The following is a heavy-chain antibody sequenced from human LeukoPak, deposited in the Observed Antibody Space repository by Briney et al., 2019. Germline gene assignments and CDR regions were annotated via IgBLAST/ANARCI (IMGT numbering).Heavy chain of an antibody. CDR3: ARNTVTKNLYYYYYMDV. D-gene: IGHD4-17*01. CDR2: IYTSGST. J-gene: IGHJ6*03. CDR1: GGSLSSGSYY. V-gene: IGHV4-61*02. Sequence: SSQTLSLTCTVSGGSLSSGSYYWSWIRQPTGNGLEWIGRIYTSGSTNYNPSLKSRVTISVDTSKNQFSLKLSSVTAADTAVYYCARNTVTKNLYYYYYMDVWGKGTTVTVSS.